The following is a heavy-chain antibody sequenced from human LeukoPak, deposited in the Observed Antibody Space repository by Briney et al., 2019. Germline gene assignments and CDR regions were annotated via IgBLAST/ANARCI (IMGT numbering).Heavy chain of an antibody. D-gene: IGHD6-13*01. Sequence: GASVKVSCKASGYTFTGYYMHWVRQAPGQGLERMGWINPNSGGTNYAQKFQGRVTMTRDTSISTAYMELSRLRSDDTAVYYCAREPRGIAAAGTSHFDYWGQGTLVTVSS. J-gene: IGHJ4*02. CDR2: INPNSGGT. CDR3: AREPRGIAAAGTSHFDY. CDR1: GYTFTGYY. V-gene: IGHV1-2*02.